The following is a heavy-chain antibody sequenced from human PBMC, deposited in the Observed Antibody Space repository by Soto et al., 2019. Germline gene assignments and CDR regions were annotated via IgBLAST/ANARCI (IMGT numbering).Heavy chain of an antibody. D-gene: IGHD3-3*01. CDR1: GFTFSSYS. Sequence: EVQLVESGGGLVKPGGSLRLSCAASGFTFSSYSMNWVRQAPGKGLEWVSSISSSSSYIYYADSVKGRFTISRDNAKNSLYLQMNSLRDEDTAVYYCARDLRYDFWSGYPGYFDIWGQGTMVTVSS. V-gene: IGHV3-21*01. CDR3: ARDLRYDFWSGYPGYFDI. J-gene: IGHJ3*02. CDR2: ISSSSSYI.